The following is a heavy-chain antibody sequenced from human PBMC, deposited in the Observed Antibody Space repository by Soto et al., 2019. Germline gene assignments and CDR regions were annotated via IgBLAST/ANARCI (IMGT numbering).Heavy chain of an antibody. CDR3: ARKGPEYCSGGSCYADDAFDI. CDR2: ISAYNGNT. D-gene: IGHD2-15*01. J-gene: IGHJ3*02. Sequence: ASVKVSCKASGYTFTSYGISWVRQAPGQGLEWMGWISAYNGNTNYAQKLQGRVTMTTDTSTSTAYMELRSLRSDDTAVYYCARKGPEYCSGGSCYADDAFDIWGQGTMVTVSS. V-gene: IGHV1-18*01. CDR1: GYTFTSYG.